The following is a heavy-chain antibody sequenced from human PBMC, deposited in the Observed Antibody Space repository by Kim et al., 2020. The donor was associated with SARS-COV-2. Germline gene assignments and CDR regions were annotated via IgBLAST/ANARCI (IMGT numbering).Heavy chain of an antibody. D-gene: IGHD6-13*01. CDR1: GGSISSGGYY. CDR3: ATSIAAAGPFDY. CDR2: IYYSGST. V-gene: IGHV4-31*03. J-gene: IGHJ4*02. Sequence: SETLSLTCTVSGGSISSGGYYWSWIRQHPGKGLEWIGYIYYSGSTYYNPSLKSRVTISVDTCKNQFSLKLSSVTAADTAVYYCATSIAAAGPFDYWGQGTLVTVSS.